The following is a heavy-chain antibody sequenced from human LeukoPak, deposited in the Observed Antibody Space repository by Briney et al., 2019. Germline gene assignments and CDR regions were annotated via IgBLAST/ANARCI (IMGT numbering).Heavy chain of an antibody. CDR2: IYINVST. V-gene: IGHV4-61*02. CDR3: AGARRYCSGGSCYNWFDP. CDR1: GGSISSVSYY. D-gene: IGHD2-15*01. Sequence: SQTLSHTCTVSGGSISSVSYYGSSIRQPAGKGPEWIGRIYINVSTNYTPSLKSRVTISVDTSQNQFSLKLSSVTAAGTAVYYCAGARRYCSGGSCYNWFDPWGQGSLVIVSS. J-gene: IGHJ5*02.